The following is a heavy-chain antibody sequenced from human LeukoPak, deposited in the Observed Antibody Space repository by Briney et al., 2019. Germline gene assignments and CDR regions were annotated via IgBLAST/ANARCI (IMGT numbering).Heavy chain of an antibody. CDR3: ARGRLGGHFNWMPSPPDY. V-gene: IGHV3-48*04. D-gene: IGHD3-9*01. Sequence: GGPLRLSCAASGFTFSSYSMNWVRQAPGKGLEWLSYISYNSGTISYADSVKGRFTVSRDDAANSLYLQMTSLRVEDTAVYYCARGRLGGHFNWMPSPPDYWGQGTLVTVSS. CDR2: ISYNSGTI. CDR1: GFTFSSYS. J-gene: IGHJ4*02.